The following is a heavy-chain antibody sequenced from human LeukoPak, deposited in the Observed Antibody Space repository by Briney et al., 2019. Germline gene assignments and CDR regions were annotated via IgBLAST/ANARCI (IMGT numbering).Heavy chain of an antibody. CDR3: AKDVRRYYDSSGPLDY. Sequence: RAGGSLRLSCAASGFTFSSYGMHWVRQAPGKGLEWVAVISYDGSNKYYADSVKGRFTISRDNSKNTLYLQMNSLRAEDTAVYYCAKDVRRYYDSSGPLDYWGQGTLVTVPS. CDR1: GFTFSSYG. J-gene: IGHJ4*02. D-gene: IGHD3-22*01. CDR2: ISYDGSNK. V-gene: IGHV3-30*18.